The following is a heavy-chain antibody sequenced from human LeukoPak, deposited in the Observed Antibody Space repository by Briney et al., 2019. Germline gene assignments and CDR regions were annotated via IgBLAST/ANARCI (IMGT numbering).Heavy chain of an antibody. D-gene: IGHD3-9*01. Sequence: GQSLKFPSKGSGYSFTSYWISWVRQMPGKGLEWMGIIYPGDSDTRYSPSFQGQVTISADKSISTAYLQWSSLKASDTAMYYCARATPDYDIFTGPFDYWGQGTLVTVSS. J-gene: IGHJ4*02. CDR3: ARATPDYDIFTGPFDY. CDR1: GYSFTSYW. CDR2: IYPGDSDT. V-gene: IGHV5-51*01.